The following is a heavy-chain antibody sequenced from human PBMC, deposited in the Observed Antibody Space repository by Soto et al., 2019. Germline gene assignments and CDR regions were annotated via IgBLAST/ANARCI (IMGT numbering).Heavy chain of an antibody. V-gene: IGHV4-39*07. Sequence: PSETLSLTCTVSGGSISSSSYYWGWIRQPPGKGLEWIGSIYYSGSTYYNPSLKSRVTISVDTSKNQFSLKLSSVTAADTAVYYCARGDVNIVAPTVAPDYWGQGPLVTLAS. D-gene: IGHD5-12*01. CDR3: ARGDVNIVAPTVAPDY. J-gene: IGHJ4*02. CDR2: IYYSGST. CDR1: GGSISSSSYY.